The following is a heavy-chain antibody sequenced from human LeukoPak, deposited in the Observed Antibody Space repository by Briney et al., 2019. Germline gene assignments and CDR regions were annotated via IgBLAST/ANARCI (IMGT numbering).Heavy chain of an antibody. CDR1: GFTFSSYA. CDR3: AREGLSSSAIDY. Sequence: PGGSLRLSCAASGFTFSSYAMHWVRQAPGKGLEWVSAISGSGGSTYYADSVKGRFTISRDNSKNTLYLQMNSLRAEDTAVYYCAREGLSSSAIDYWGQGTLVTVSS. J-gene: IGHJ4*02. CDR2: ISGSGGST. D-gene: IGHD6-6*01. V-gene: IGHV3-23*01.